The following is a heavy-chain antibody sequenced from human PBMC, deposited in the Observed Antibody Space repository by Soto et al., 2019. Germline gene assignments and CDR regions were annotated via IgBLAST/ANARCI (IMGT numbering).Heavy chain of an antibody. D-gene: IGHD4-17*01. V-gene: IGHV1-69*13. Sequence: SVKVSCKASGGTFSSYAISWVRQAPGQGLEWMGGIIPIFGTANYAQKFQGRVTITADESTSTAYMELSSLRSEDTAVYYCARDFHDYGGNPPLSDYYYGMDVWGQGTTVTVSS. CDR3: ARDFHDYGGNPPLSDYYYGMDV. CDR2: IIPIFGTA. CDR1: GGTFSSYA. J-gene: IGHJ6*02.